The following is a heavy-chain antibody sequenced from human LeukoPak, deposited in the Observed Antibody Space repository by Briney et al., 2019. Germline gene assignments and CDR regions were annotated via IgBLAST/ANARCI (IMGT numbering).Heavy chain of an antibody. CDR2: ISASGISI. Sequence: PGGSLRLSSAAAGLTFDSYDMYWVRQSPGKGPEWVSYISASGISIKYADSVKGRFTISRDNAKNLVYLQMDSLRAEDTAVYYCVPPAAGLHRTISTEYFQHWGQGTPVIVSS. V-gene: IGHV3-48*03. J-gene: IGHJ1*01. CDR3: VPPAAGLHRTISTEYFQH. D-gene: IGHD6-13*01. CDR1: GLTFDSYD.